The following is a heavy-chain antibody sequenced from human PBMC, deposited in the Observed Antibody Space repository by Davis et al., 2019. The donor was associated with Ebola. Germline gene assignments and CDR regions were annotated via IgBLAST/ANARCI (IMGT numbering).Heavy chain of an antibody. V-gene: IGHV3-72*01. D-gene: IGHD3-10*02. J-gene: IGHJ4*02. CDR2: IRNKVYSYAT. Sequence: PSESLSLSCAVSGVTFSDHYMHRVRYAPATRLEWVGRIRNKVYSYATEYAASVKGRFAFSRDDSKNSLYLQMNSLKIEDTAVYYCARAPYVSERKNVDNWDQGTLITISS. CDR3: ARAPYVSERKNVDN. CDR1: GVTFSDHY.